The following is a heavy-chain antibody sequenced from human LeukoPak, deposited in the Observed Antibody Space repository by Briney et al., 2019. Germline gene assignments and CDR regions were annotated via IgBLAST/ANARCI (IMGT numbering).Heavy chain of an antibody. CDR1: GFTVSSNY. Sequence: GGSLRLSCAASGFTVSSNYMSWVRQAPGKGLEWVSVIYSGGSTYYADSVKGRFTISRDNSKNTLYLQMNSLRAADTAVYYCARGDTRKGGWFDPWGQGTLVTVSS. V-gene: IGHV3-53*01. CDR3: ARGDTRKGGWFDP. J-gene: IGHJ5*02. D-gene: IGHD1-14*01. CDR2: IYSGGST.